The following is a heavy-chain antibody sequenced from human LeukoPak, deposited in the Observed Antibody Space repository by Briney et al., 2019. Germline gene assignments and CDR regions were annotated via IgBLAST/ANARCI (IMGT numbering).Heavy chain of an antibody. V-gene: IGHV1-2*06. Sequence: ASVTVSCTASGYTFTGYYMHWVRQAPGQGLEWMGRINPNSGGTNYAQKFQGRVTMTRDTSISTAYMELSRLRSDDTAVYYCARDPSAVGATDYWGQGTLVTVSS. J-gene: IGHJ4*02. CDR2: INPNSGGT. CDR1: GYTFTGYY. D-gene: IGHD1-26*01. CDR3: ARDPSAVGATDY.